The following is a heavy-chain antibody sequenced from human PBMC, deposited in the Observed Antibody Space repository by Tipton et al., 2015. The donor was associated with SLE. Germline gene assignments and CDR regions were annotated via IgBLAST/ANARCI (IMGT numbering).Heavy chain of an antibody. J-gene: IGHJ4*02. CDR2: ISWNSGSI. V-gene: IGHV3-9*01. D-gene: IGHD1-26*01. CDR3: AKAIHSGSYYGYFGY. Sequence: SLRLSCAASGFAFSDFYMTWIRQAPGKGLECVSGISWNSGSIGYADSVKGRFTISRDNAKNSLYLQMNSLRAEDTALYYCAKAIHSGSYYGYFGYWGQGTLVTVSS. CDR1: GFAFSDFY.